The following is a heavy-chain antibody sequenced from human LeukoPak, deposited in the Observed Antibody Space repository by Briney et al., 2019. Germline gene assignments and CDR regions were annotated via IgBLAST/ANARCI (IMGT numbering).Heavy chain of an antibody. CDR2: INPNSGGT. Sequence: ASVKVSCKASGYTFTGYYMHWVRQAPGQGLEWMGWINPNSGGTNYAQKFQGRVTMTRDTSISTAYMELSRLRSDDTAVYYCARTARTCYFDSTCYGMDVWGQGTTVTVSS. CDR1: GYTFTGYY. CDR3: ARTARTCYFDSTCYGMDV. V-gene: IGHV1-2*02. J-gene: IGHJ6*02. D-gene: IGHD3-9*01.